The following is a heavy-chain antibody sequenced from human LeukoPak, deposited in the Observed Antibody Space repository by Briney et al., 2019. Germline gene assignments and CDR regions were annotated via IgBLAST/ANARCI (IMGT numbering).Heavy chain of an antibody. J-gene: IGHJ4*02. Sequence: GESRKISCKGSGYSFTSYWIGWVRQMPRKGLEWMGIIYPGDSDTRYSPSFQGQVTISADKSISTAYLQWSSLKASDTAMYYCERSGSKAARPEDNWGQGTLVTVSS. CDR3: ERSGSKAARPEDN. CDR2: IYPGDSDT. CDR1: GYSFTSYW. D-gene: IGHD6-6*01. V-gene: IGHV5-51*01.